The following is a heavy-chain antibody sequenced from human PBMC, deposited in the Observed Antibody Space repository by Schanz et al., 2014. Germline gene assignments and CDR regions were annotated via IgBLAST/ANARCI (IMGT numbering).Heavy chain of an antibody. D-gene: IGHD5-18*01. CDR2: ITGGSTTYT. Sequence: EVQLVESGGGLVKPGGSLRLSCAASGFTFNNFGMNWVRQAPGKGLEWVSCITGGSTTYTYYADSVRGRFTISRDNAKNSLLLQMSSLRAEATALYYCAKGRTSMVYDMDVWGQGTTVTVSS. J-gene: IGHJ6*02. V-gene: IGHV3-21*04. CDR1: GFTFNNFG. CDR3: AKGRTSMVYDMDV.